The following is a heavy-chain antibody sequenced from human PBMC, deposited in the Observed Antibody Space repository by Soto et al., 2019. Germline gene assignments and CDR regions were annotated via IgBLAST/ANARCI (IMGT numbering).Heavy chain of an antibody. J-gene: IGHJ4*02. D-gene: IGHD5-18*01. V-gene: IGHV3-73*01. CDR1: GFTFSEAA. CDR2: IRNKDNNYAT. CDR3: TSRRDWTAVDPLDY. Sequence: PGGSLRLSCAASGFTFSEAAMHWVRQASGKGLEWVGRIRNKDNNYATAYTASVKGRFTISRDDSKNTVYLQMNSLKIDDTAVYYCTSRRDWTAVDPLDYRGLGTLVPVS.